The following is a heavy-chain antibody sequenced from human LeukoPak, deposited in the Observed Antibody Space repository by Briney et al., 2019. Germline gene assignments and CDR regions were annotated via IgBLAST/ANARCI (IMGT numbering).Heavy chain of an antibody. CDR3: ARVSPFDY. J-gene: IGHJ4*02. V-gene: IGHV3-66*01. CDR1: GFTVSSNY. CDR2: FYSGGST. Sequence: PGGSLRLSGVASGFTVSSNYMSWVRQAPGKGLEWLSVFYSGGSTYYADSVNGRFTMSRDSSKNTLYLQMNGLRVEDTAVYYCARVSPFDYWGQGTQVTVSS.